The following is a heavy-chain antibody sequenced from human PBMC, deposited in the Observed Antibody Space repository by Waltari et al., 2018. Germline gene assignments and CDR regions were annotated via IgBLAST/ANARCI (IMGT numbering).Heavy chain of an antibody. CDR3: AREPPYDISGPMDV. CDR2: ITINSDHI. CDR1: GFSFTRYV. Sequence: EVQLLESGGGLVKPGGSLRLSCAASGFSFTRYVMNWVRQPPGKGLEWVSSITINSDHIYYADSVKGRFTISRDNAKNSLYLQMNSLRADDTAVYYCAREPPYDISGPMDVWGQGTTVTVSS. D-gene: IGHD3-22*01. J-gene: IGHJ6*02. V-gene: IGHV3-21*01.